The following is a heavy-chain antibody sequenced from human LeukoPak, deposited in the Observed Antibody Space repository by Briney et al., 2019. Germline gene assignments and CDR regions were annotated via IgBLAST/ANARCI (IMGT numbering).Heavy chain of an antibody. Sequence: GGSLRLSCTASGFTFGDYAMSWVRQAPGKGLEWVGFIRSKAYGGTTEYAASVKGRFTISRDDSKSIAYLQMNSLKTEDTAVYYCTREGDSSSWFRLYDFYYYYMDVWGKGTTVTISS. J-gene: IGHJ6*03. CDR1: GFTFGDYA. CDR3: TREGDSSSWFRLYDFYYYYMDV. CDR2: IRSKAYGGTT. D-gene: IGHD6-13*01. V-gene: IGHV3-49*04.